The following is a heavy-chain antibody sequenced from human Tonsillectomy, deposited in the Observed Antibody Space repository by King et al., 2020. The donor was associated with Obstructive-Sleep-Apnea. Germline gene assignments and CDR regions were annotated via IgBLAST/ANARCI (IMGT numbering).Heavy chain of an antibody. CDR2: INHSGST. CDR1: GGSLSGYY. CDR3: ARIGYSYGYTFDI. V-gene: IGHV4-34*01. Sequence: VQLQQWGAGLLKPSETLSLTCAVYGGSLSGYYWSWIRQPPGKGLEWIGEINHSGSTNYNPALKSRVTMSVDTSKSQFSLELSSVTAADTAVYHCARIGYSYGYTFDIWGQGTVVTVSS. D-gene: IGHD5-18*01. J-gene: IGHJ3*02.